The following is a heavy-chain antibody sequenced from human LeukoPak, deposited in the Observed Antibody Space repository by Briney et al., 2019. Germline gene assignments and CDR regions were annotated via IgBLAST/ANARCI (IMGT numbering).Heavy chain of an antibody. D-gene: IGHD2-15*01. Sequence: ASVTVSCTVSGYTLTELSMHWVRQAPGKGLEWMGGFDPEDGETIYAQKFQGRVTMTEDTSTDTAYMELSSLRSEDTAVYYCATDGRVGYCSGGSCSLDDYYYYYGMDVWGQGTTVTVSS. V-gene: IGHV1-24*01. CDR2: FDPEDGET. CDR1: GYTLTELS. J-gene: IGHJ6*02. CDR3: ATDGRVGYCSGGSCSLDDYYYYYGMDV.